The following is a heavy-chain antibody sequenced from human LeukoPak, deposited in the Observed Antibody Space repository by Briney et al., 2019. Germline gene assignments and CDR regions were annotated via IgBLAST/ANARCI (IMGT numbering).Heavy chain of an antibody. J-gene: IGHJ6*03. D-gene: IGHD6-13*01. CDR1: GFTFSSHG. CDR2: ITWDGGST. V-gene: IGHV3-43D*03. CDR3: AKEGVAAVARVNYYYMDV. Sequence: AGGSLRLSCAASGFTFSSHGMTWVRQAPGKGLEWVSLITWDGGSTYYADSVKGRFTISRDNSKNSLYLQMNSLRAEDTALYYCAKEGVAAVARVNYYYMDVWGKGTTVTVSS.